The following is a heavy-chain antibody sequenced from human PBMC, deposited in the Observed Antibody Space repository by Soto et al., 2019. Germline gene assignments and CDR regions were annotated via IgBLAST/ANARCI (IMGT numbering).Heavy chain of an antibody. Sequence: PSGTLSLTCTVSGGSISSYYWSWIRQPPGKGLEWIGYIYYSGSTNYNPSLKSRGAIAVDPSKNQVSLKLSSVPAADTAVYYWARGPSMPTFDTWGQGTLVPVSS. CDR1: GGSISSYY. D-gene: IGHD2-2*01. CDR2: IYYSGST. V-gene: IGHV4-59*01. J-gene: IGHJ5*02. CDR3: ARGPSMPTFDT.